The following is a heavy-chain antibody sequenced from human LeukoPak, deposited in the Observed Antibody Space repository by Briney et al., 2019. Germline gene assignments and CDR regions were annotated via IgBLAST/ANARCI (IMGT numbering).Heavy chain of an antibody. Sequence: SETLSLTCTVSGGSISSYYWSWIRQPAGKGLESIGRIYTSGSTNYNPSLKSRVTMSVDTSKNQFSLKLSSVTAADTAVYYCARDVVVAATPRSWFDPWGQGTPVTVSS. J-gene: IGHJ5*02. CDR3: ARDVVVAATPRSWFDP. D-gene: IGHD2-15*01. CDR2: IYTSGST. V-gene: IGHV4-4*07. CDR1: GGSISSYY.